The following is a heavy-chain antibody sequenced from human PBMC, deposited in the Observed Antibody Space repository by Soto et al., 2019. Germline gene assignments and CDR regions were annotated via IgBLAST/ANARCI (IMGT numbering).Heavy chain of an antibody. Sequence: YGPTLVNPTQTLTLTCNFSGFSLSTGGVGVAWVRQPPGKALEWLTLIYWNGETRTSPSLENRLTVNKDASKNQVALTMTNMDPVETATYYCANIPTFADSNLVYWGQGTRVTVSS. D-gene: IGHD2-21*02. CDR2: IYWNGET. CDR1: GFSLSTGGVG. CDR3: ANIPTFADSNLVY. V-gene: IGHV2-5*01. J-gene: IGHJ4*02.